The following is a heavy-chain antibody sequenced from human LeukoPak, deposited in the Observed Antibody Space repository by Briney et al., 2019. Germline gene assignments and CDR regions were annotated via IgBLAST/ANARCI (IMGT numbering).Heavy chain of an antibody. CDR1: GFTFSCYA. D-gene: IGHD5-18*01. J-gene: IGHJ4*02. CDR2: ISSSGGST. CDR3: AKVATAMAQFDY. Sequence: GGSLRLSCAASGFTFSCYAMNWVRQAPGKGLEWVSHISSSGGSTYYVDSVKGRFTISRDNSKNTLYLQMNTLRAEDTAVYYCAKVATAMAQFDYWGQGTLVTVSS. V-gene: IGHV3-23*01.